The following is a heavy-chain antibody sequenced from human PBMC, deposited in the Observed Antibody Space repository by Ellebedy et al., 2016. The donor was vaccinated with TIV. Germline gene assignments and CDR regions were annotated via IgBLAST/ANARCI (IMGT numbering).Heavy chain of an antibody. CDR1: GFTFSGYA. Sequence: GESLKISCAASGFTFSGYAMSWVRQAPGKGLEWVSAISGSGGSTYYADSVKGRFTISRDNSKNTLYLQMNSLRAEDTAVYYCAKMGGGWAASQVYGMDVWGQGTTVTVSS. CDR2: ISGSGGST. CDR3: AKMGGGWAASQVYGMDV. V-gene: IGHV3-23*01. D-gene: IGHD3-16*01. J-gene: IGHJ6*02.